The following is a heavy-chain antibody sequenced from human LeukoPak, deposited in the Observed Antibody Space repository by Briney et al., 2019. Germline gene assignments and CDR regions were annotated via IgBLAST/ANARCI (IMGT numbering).Heavy chain of an antibody. J-gene: IGHJ4*02. D-gene: IGHD3-10*01. CDR2: INPNGGGP. CDR3: ATGLFSYYYGSGA. Sequence: ASVKVSCKASGNIFTGYYLHWERQAPGQGLEWTGWINPNGGGPKYAPKFQGRVTMTRDTSINTVYMELSRLRSDDTAVYYCATGLFSYYYGSGAWGQGTLVTVSS. CDR1: GNIFTGYY. V-gene: IGHV1-2*02.